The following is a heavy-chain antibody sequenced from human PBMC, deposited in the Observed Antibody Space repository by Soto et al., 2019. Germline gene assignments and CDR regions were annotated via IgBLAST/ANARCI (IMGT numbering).Heavy chain of an antibody. D-gene: IGHD3-10*01. Sequence: SETMSLTCAVSGGSLSSSNWWSWVRQPPGKGLEWIGEIYHSGSTNYNPSLKSRVTISVDKSKNQLSLKLSSVTAADTAVYHWATAGGYYDYGMDVWGQGTTVTVSS. CDR2: IYHSGST. CDR3: ATAGGYYDYGMDV. V-gene: IGHV4-4*02. J-gene: IGHJ6*02. CDR1: GGSLSSSNW.